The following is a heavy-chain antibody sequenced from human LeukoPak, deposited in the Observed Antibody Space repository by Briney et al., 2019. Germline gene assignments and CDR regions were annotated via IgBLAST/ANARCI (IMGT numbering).Heavy chain of an antibody. CDR2: IYHSGST. CDR3: ARPKLVLAYCGGDCYYMDV. D-gene: IGHD2-21*01. V-gene: IGHV4-38-2*01. CDR1: GYSINSGYY. J-gene: IGHJ6*03. Sequence: KASETLSLTCAVSGYSINSGYYWGWIRQPPGKGLEWIGSIYHSGSTYYNPSLKSRVTISVDTSKNQFSLKLSSVTAADTAVYYCARPKLVLAYCGGDCYYMDVWGKGTTVTVSS.